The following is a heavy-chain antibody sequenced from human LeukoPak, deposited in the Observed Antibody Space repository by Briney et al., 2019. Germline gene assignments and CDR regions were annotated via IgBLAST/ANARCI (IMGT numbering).Heavy chain of an antibody. J-gene: IGHJ4*02. V-gene: IGHV6-1*01. Sequence: SQTLSLTCVISGDSVSSNNAAWNWIRQSPSRGLEWLGRTYYDSVWYTDYALSVKSRISIKPDTSKNHFSLLLNSVTPEDTAVYYCARNYYGSGSYYVFDSWGQGTPVTVSS. CDR1: GDSVSSNNAA. CDR2: TYYDSVWYT. CDR3: ARNYYGSGSYYVFDS. D-gene: IGHD3-10*01.